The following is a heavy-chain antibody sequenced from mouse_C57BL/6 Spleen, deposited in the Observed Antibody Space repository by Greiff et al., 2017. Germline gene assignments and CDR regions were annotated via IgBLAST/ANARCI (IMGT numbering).Heavy chain of an antibody. CDR3: AGFVYYYCNSYGYFDV. J-gene: IGHJ1*03. V-gene: IGHV14-2*01. Sequence: VQLKESGAELVKPGASVKLSCTASGFTIKDYYMHWVKQRTEQGLEWIGRIDPEGGETKYAPKFQGKATITADTSANTAYLQLSSLTSEDTAVYYGAGFVYYYCNSYGYFDVWGTGTTVTVSS. CDR1: GFTIKDYY. D-gene: IGHD1-1*01. CDR2: IDPEGGET.